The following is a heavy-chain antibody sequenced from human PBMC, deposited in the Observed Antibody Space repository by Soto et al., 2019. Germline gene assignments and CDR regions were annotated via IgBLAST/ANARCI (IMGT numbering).Heavy chain of an antibody. J-gene: IGHJ6*02. CDR3: ARKYGSDYYDGMDV. CDR1: GGSISSGGYY. V-gene: IGHV4-31*03. CDR2: IYYSGST. Sequence: SETLSLTCTVSGGSISSGGYYWSWTRQHPGKGLEWIGYIYYSGSTYYNPSLKSRVTLSVDTSKNQFSLKLSSVTAADTAVYYCARKYGSDYYDGMDVWGQGTTVTVSS. D-gene: IGHD1-26*01.